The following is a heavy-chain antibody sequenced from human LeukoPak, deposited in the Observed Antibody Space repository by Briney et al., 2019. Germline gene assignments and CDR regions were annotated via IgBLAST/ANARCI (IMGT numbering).Heavy chain of an antibody. Sequence: ASVKVSCKASGYTFTSYAMHWVRQAPGQRLEWMGWINAGNGNTKYSQKFQGRVTITRDTSASTAYMELSSLRSEDTAVYYCAREYYYDSSGYYSRSDYWGQGTLVTVSS. CDR3: AREYYYDSSGYYSRSDY. D-gene: IGHD3-22*01. V-gene: IGHV1-3*01. CDR1: GYTFTSYA. J-gene: IGHJ4*02. CDR2: INAGNGNT.